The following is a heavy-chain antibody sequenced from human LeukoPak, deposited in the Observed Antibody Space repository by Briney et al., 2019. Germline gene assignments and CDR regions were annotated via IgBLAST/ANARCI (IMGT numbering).Heavy chain of an antibody. J-gene: IGHJ5*02. D-gene: IGHD2-8*01. Sequence: SVKVSCKAPGGTFSSYAISWVRQAPGQGLEWMGGIIPIFGTANYAQKFQGRVTITADESTSTAYMELSSLRSEDTAVYYCARVLRGEVGYCTNGVCYHNWFDPWGQGTLVTVSS. CDR2: IIPIFGTA. V-gene: IGHV1-69*13. CDR3: ARVLRGEVGYCTNGVCYHNWFDP. CDR1: GGTFSSYA.